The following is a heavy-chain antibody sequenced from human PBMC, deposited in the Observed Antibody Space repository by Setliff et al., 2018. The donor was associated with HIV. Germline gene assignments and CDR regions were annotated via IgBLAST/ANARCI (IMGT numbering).Heavy chain of an antibody. CDR1: GGSFSGYF. Sequence: SETLSLTCAVYGGSFSGYFWSWIRQPPGKGLEWIGEINDGGSTNYNPSLKSRVTISIDTSKNQFSLKLSSVTAADTAVYHCAKARSEYQLMPWYYYMDVWGKGTTVTVSS. J-gene: IGHJ6*03. CDR2: INDGGST. V-gene: IGHV4-34*01. D-gene: IGHD6-6*01. CDR3: AKARSEYQLMPWYYYMDV.